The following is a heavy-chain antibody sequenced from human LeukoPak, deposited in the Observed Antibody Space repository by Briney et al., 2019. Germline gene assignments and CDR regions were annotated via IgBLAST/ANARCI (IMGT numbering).Heavy chain of an antibody. D-gene: IGHD2-15*01. CDR3: ASDSAWNLHGGYLDH. Sequence: GGSLRLSCATSGFSFYNLAFHWVRQAPGKGLEWVSLISHDGNSRKYADSVKGRFIVSRDNSKNTLYLQMNSLRSEDTAVYYCASDSAWNLHGGYLDHWGQGTLVSVSS. CDR1: GFSFYNLA. V-gene: IGHV3-30*04. CDR2: ISHDGNSR. J-gene: IGHJ4*02.